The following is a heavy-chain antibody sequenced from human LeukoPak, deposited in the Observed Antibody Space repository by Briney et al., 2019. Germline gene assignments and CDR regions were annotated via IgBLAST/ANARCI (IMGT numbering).Heavy chain of an antibody. CDR2: IYSGGST. CDR3: ARDYGSGSYIDY. J-gene: IGHJ4*02. V-gene: IGHV3-53*01. CDR1: GFTVSSNY. D-gene: IGHD3-10*01. Sequence: GGSLRLSCAASGFTVSSNYMSWVRQAPGKGLEWVSVIYSGGSTYYADSVKGRFTISRDNSKSTLYIQMNSLRAEDTAVYYCARDYGSGSYIDYWGQGTLVTVSS.